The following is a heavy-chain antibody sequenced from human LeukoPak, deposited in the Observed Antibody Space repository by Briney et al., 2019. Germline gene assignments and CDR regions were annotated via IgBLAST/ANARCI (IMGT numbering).Heavy chain of an antibody. V-gene: IGHV3-23*01. CDR3: AKGYYDYIWGSYRSDAFDI. CDR2: ISGSGGLT. CDR1: GFPFNSYV. J-gene: IGHJ3*02. Sequence: GGSLRLSCAASGFPFNSYVMTWVRQAPGRGLEWVSVISGSGGLTYHADSVKGRFTVSRDNSKNTLYLQMNSLRAEDTAVYSCAKGYYDYIWGSYRSDAFDIWGQGTMVTVSS. D-gene: IGHD3-16*02.